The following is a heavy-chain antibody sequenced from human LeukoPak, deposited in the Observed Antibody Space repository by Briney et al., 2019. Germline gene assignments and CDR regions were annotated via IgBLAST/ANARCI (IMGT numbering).Heavy chain of an antibody. CDR3: ARQEIGLRSFDP. D-gene: IGHD3/OR15-3a*01. CDR1: GGSFSGYY. Sequence: SETLSFTCAVYGGSFSGYYWSWIRQPPGKGLEWIGEINHSGSTNYNPSLKSRVTISVDTSKNQFSLNLSSVTAADTAVYYCARQEIGLRSFDPWGQGTLVTVSS. V-gene: IGHV4-34*01. J-gene: IGHJ5*02. CDR2: INHSGST.